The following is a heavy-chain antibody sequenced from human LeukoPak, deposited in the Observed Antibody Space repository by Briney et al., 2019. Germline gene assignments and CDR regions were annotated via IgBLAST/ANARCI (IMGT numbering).Heavy chain of an antibody. J-gene: IGHJ4*02. Sequence: PGGTLRLSCAASGFTFSHHGMNWVRQAPGKGLEWVSGVGPSGARTYYADSVKGRFTVSRDNSKNMVFLQMNSLRAEDTAVYYCARRRDSGSLQHFDYWGQGTLVTVSS. V-gene: IGHV3-23*01. CDR1: GFTFSHHG. CDR3: ARRRDSGSLQHFDY. D-gene: IGHD1-26*01. CDR2: VGPSGART.